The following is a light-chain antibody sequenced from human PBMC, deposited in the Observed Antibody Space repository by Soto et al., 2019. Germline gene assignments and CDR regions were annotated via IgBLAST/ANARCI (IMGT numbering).Light chain of an antibody. V-gene: IGLV1-44*01. Sequence: QSVLTQPPSASGTPGQRVTISCSGSNSNIGNNKVNWYQQLPGTAPKLLIYTSNQRPSGVPDRFSGSKSGTSASLVISGLQAEDEADYYCVTWDDSLHGDVFGTGTKLTVL. J-gene: IGLJ1*01. CDR1: NSNIGNNK. CDR2: TSN. CDR3: VTWDDSLHGDV.